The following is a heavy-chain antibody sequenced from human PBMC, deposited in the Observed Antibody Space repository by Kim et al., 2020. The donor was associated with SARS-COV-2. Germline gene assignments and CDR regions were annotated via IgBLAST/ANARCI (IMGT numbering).Heavy chain of an antibody. J-gene: IGHJ6*02. CDR2: INAGNGNT. CDR1: GYTFTSYA. D-gene: IGHD2-21*02. Sequence: ASVKVSCKASGYTFTSYAMHWVRQAPGQRLEWMGWINAGNGNTKYSQKFQGRVTITRDTSASTAYMELSSLRSEDTAVYYCARSRGDPSRYYYYGMDVWGQGTTVTVSS. V-gene: IGHV1-3*01. CDR3: ARSRGDPSRYYYYGMDV.